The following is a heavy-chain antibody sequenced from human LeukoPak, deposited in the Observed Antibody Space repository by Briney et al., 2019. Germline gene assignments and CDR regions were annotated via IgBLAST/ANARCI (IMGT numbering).Heavy chain of an antibody. Sequence: GGSLRLSCAASGFTFSDYYMSWIRQAPGKGLEWVANIKQDGSEKYYVDSVKGRFTISRDNAKNSLYLQMNSLRAEDTAVYYCASQGVMITFGGVIPSAWGQGTLVTVSS. CDR3: ASQGVMITFGGVIPSA. J-gene: IGHJ5*02. V-gene: IGHV3-7*01. CDR1: GFTFSDYY. CDR2: IKQDGSEK. D-gene: IGHD3-16*02.